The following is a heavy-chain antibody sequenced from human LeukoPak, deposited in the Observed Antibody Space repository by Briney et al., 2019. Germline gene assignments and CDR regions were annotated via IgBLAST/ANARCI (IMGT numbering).Heavy chain of an antibody. CDR1: GGSFSGYY. V-gene: IGHV4-34*01. CDR3: ARLHRDDSSGYYAPVVDY. Sequence: SETLSLTCAVYGGSFSGYYWSWIRQPPGKGLEWIGEINHSGRTNYNPSLKSRVTTSVDSSKNQFSLRLSFVTAADTAVYYCARLHRDDSSGYYAPVVDYWGQGTLVTVSS. CDR2: INHSGRT. D-gene: IGHD3-22*01. J-gene: IGHJ4*02.